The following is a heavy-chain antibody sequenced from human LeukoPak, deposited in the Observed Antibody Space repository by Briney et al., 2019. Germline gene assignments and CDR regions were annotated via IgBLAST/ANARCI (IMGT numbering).Heavy chain of an antibody. CDR2: ITGSGGST. V-gene: IGHV3-23*01. D-gene: IGHD3-3*01. CDR1: GFTFSNYG. CDR3: ARDERLLSFLK. J-gene: IGHJ4*02. Sequence: GGSLRLSGAASGFTFSNYGLSWVRQAPGKGLEWVSGITGSGGSTYYADSVKGRFTISRDNSKNTLYLQMNSLKAEDTAIYYCARDERLLSFLKWGQGTLVTVSS.